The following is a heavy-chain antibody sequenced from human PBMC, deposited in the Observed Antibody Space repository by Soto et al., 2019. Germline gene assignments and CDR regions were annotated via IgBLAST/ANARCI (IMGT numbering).Heavy chain of an antibody. CDR1: CGSISSGDYY. Sequence: LXLTCTVSCGSISSGDYYWSWIRQPPGKGLEWIGYIYYSGSTYYNPSLKSRVTISVDTSKNQFSLKLSSVTAADTAVYYCARDLGSTSRYYYYGMAVWGQGTTVTASS. D-gene: IGHD2-2*01. J-gene: IGHJ6*02. CDR3: ARDLGSTSRYYYYGMAV. V-gene: IGHV4-30-4*01. CDR2: IYYSGST.